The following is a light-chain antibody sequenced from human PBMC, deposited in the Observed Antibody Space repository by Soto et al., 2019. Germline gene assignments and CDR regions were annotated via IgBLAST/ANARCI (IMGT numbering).Light chain of an antibody. J-gene: IGKJ1*01. CDR2: GAS. CDR1: HSVSSSY. Sequence: EVVLTHSPGALFFSPGEGCTRSCIAGHSVSSSYLSWYQQKPGQSPRLLIYGASSRATGIPDRFSGSGSGTDFTLTISRLEPEDFAVYYCQQYGSSPWTFGQGTKVDNK. CDR3: QQYGSSPWT. V-gene: IGKV3-20*01.